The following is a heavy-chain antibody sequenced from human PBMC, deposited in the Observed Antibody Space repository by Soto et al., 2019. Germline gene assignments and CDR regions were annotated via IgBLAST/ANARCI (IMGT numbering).Heavy chain of an antibody. Sequence: GGSLRLSCVASGFPFSIYSMNWVRQAPGKGLEWSSYITSDTNTIKYADSVKGRFTISRDNAKNIVYLQMNSLRADDTAVYSCATEDYSLNYFRYWGQGTLVTVSS. D-gene: IGHD2-15*01. J-gene: IGHJ4*02. CDR1: GFPFSIYS. CDR2: ITSDTNTI. CDR3: ATEDYSLNYFRY. V-gene: IGHV3-48*01.